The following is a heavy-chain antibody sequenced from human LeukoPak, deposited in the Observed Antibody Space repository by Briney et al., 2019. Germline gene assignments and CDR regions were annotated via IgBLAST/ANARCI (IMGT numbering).Heavy chain of an antibody. D-gene: IGHD2-2*01. CDR2: IYYSGST. J-gene: IGHJ5*02. Sequence: SETLSLTCTVSGGSISSYYWSWIRQPPGKGLEWIGYIYYSGSTNYNPSLKSRVTISVDTSKNQFSLKLSSVTAADTAVYYCAAIVVVPAAIPWGQGTLVTVSS. V-gene: IGHV4-59*01. CDR1: GGSISSYY. CDR3: AAIVVVPAAIP.